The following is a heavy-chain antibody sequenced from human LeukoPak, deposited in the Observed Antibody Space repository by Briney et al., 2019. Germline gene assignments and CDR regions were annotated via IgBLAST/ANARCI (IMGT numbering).Heavy chain of an antibody. CDR1: GYTFTTFG. D-gene: IGHD2-15*01. V-gene: IGHV7-4-1*02. CDR3: ASSYCSGGHCYPQQTVYYFDF. CDR2: INNNTGKA. Sequence: VPVEVPCMASGYTFTTFGMNWVRQAPGHRREGLGWINNNTGKATYAQDFTGRFVFSLDTSVSTAYLQISSLKAEDTAVYYCASSYCSGGHCYPQQTVYYFDFWGQGTLVTVSS. J-gene: IGHJ4*02.